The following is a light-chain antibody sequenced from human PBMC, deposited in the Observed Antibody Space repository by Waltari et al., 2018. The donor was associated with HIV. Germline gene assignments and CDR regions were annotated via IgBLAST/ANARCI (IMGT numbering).Light chain of an antibody. CDR1: RTVSTD. CDR2: SAS. CDR3: QEYNKWPPVT. V-gene: IGKV3-15*01. J-gene: IGKJ3*01. Sequence: EIILTQSPATLSVSPGESAPLSCRASRTVSTDLAWYQQRPGQAPRLLIYSASTRASGVPARFSASGSGTEFTLTISSLQSEDFALYYCQEYNKWPPVTFGPGTRVDI.